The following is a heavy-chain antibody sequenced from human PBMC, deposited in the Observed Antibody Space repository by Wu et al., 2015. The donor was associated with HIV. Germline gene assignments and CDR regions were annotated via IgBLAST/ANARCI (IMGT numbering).Heavy chain of an antibody. D-gene: IGHD3-10*01. V-gene: IGHV1-69*12. Sequence: QVQLVQSGAEVKKPGSSVKVSCKASGNIFSKYSINWVRQAPGQGLEWLGGVTPMFGSTNYAQKFQGRVTITADESTRTAFMELSNLRSDDTAVYYCASGEDPDYGDSDFSYYYGMDVWGQGTTVTVSS. CDR2: VTPMFGST. CDR3: ASGEDPDYGDSDFSYYYGMDV. CDR1: GNIFSKYS. J-gene: IGHJ6*02.